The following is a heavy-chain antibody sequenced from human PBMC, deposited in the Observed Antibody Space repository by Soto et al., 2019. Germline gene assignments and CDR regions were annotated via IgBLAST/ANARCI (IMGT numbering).Heavy chain of an antibody. CDR1: GGSIGTSAYY. CDR3: SRRAQEGYDP. J-gene: IGHJ5*02. Sequence: PSETLSLTCAVSGGSIGTSAYYWGWIRQAPGKGLEWIGSINPSGNTYLSPSLKDRVTMSVDTSKNSFSLKLRSATAADTGLYYCSRRAQEGYDPWGKGTLVTVSS. CDR2: INPSGNT. V-gene: IGHV4-39*01.